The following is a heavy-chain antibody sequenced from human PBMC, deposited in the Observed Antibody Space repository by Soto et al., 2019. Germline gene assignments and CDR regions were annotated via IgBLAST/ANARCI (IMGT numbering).Heavy chain of an antibody. Sequence: SLRLSCAASGFTFGSYAMHWARQAPGKGLEWVAVISYDGSNKYYADSVKGRFTISRDNSKNTLYLQMNSLRAEDTAVYYCAREYLGYCSSTSCYKSYYYGMDVWGQGTTVTVSS. CDR2: ISYDGSNK. CDR3: AREYLGYCSSTSCYKSYYYGMDV. V-gene: IGHV3-30-3*01. J-gene: IGHJ6*02. D-gene: IGHD2-2*02. CDR1: GFTFGSYA.